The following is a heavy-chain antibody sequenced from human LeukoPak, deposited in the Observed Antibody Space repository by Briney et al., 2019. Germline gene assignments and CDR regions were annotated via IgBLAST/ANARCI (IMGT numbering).Heavy chain of an antibody. CDR3: ARGRLYYGSGSYYDY. V-gene: IGHV4-34*01. D-gene: IGHD3-10*01. Sequence: PSETLSLTCAVYGGSFSGYYWSWIRQPPGKGLEWIGEINHSGSTNYNPSLKSRVTISVDTSKNQFSLKLSSVTAAGTAVYYCARGRLYYGSGSYYDYWGQGTLVTVSS. CDR2: INHSGST. CDR1: GGSFSGYY. J-gene: IGHJ4*02.